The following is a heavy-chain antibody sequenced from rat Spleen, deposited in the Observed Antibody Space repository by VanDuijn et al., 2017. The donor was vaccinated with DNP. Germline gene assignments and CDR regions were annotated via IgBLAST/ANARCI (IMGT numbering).Heavy chain of an antibody. J-gene: IGHJ2*01. D-gene: IGHD1-4*01. CDR2: ISPSGGGT. V-gene: IGHV5-19*01. CDR1: GIIFSNSG. CDR3: ATSPGH. Sequence: VQQSGGGLVEPGRSMKLSCVASGIIFSNSGMHWIRQAPTKGLEWVTSISPSGGGTYYRDSVKGRFTISRDNANRTLYLQMDSLRSDDTATYYCATSPGHWGQGVMVTVSS.